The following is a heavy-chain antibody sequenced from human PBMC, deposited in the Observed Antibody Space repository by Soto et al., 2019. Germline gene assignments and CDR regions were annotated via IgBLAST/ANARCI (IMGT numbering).Heavy chain of an antibody. J-gene: IGHJ4*02. CDR1: GGSMSSYY. CDR3: AKDGNYGDFDY. CDR2: IYSSGST. Sequence: SETLSLTCTVSGGSMSSYYWSWIRQPPGKGLEWIGHIYSSGSTNYNPSLKSRVTISVETSKSQFSLKLSSVTAADTAVYYCAKDGNYGDFDYWGQGTLVTVSS. V-gene: IGHV4-59*01. D-gene: IGHD4-17*01.